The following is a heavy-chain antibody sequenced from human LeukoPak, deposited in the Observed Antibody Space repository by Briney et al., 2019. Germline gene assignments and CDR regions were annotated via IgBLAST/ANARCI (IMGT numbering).Heavy chain of an antibody. Sequence: ASVNVSCKASGGTFSSYAISWVRQAPGQGLEWMGRIIPILGIANYAQKFQGRVTITADKSTSTAYMELSSLRSEDTAVYYCAREAKQQLVLNLWGQGTLVTVSS. D-gene: IGHD6-13*01. CDR1: GGTFSSYA. CDR2: IIPILGIA. V-gene: IGHV1-69*04. J-gene: IGHJ5*02. CDR3: AREAKQQLVLNL.